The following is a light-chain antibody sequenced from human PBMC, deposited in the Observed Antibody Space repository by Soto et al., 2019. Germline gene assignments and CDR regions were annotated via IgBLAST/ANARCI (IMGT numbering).Light chain of an antibody. Sequence: QSVLTQPPSASGSPGQSVTISCIXTSXDVGGYNYVSWYQQHPGKAPKLMIYEVSKRPSGVPDRFSGSKSGNTASLTVSGLQAEDEADYYCSSYAASNNLGVFGGGTKLTVL. J-gene: IGLJ2*01. CDR3: SSYAASNNLGV. CDR2: EVS. V-gene: IGLV2-8*01. CDR1: SXDVGGYNY.